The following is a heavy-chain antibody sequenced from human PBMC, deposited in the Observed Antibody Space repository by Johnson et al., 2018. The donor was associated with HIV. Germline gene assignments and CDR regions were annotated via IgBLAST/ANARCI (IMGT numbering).Heavy chain of an antibody. J-gene: IGHJ3*02. Sequence: QVQLVESGGGVVQPGRSLRLSCAASGFTFSSYAMHWVRQAPGKGLEWVAVISYDGGNKYSADSVMGRFTISRDNSKNTLYLQMNSLRPEDTAVYFCARGHGGPNPYDVFDIGGQGTMVTVSS. CDR2: ISYDGGNK. V-gene: IGHV3-30-3*01. CDR1: GFTFSSYA. CDR3: ARGHGGPNPYDVFDI. D-gene: IGHD4-23*01.